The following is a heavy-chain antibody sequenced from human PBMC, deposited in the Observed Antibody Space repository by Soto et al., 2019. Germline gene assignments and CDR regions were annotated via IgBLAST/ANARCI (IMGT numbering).Heavy chain of an antibody. J-gene: IGHJ5*02. CDR1: GFTFDDYA. V-gene: IGHV3-9*01. Sequence: EVQLVESGGGLVQPGRSLRLSCAASGFTFDDYAMHWVRQGPGKGLEWVSGISWNSGGIDYADSVKGRFTISRDNAKNSLYLRMNSLRAEDTALYYCAKSVTTVAGTSWFDPWGQGTLVTVSS. CDR3: AKSVTTVAGTSWFDP. CDR2: ISWNSGGI. D-gene: IGHD6-19*01.